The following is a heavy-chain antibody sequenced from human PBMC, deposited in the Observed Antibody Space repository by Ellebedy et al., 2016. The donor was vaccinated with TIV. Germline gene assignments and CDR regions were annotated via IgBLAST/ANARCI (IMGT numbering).Heavy chain of an antibody. J-gene: IGHJ4*02. Sequence: SETLSLXXTVSGDSISSYFWSWIRQLPGKGLEWIGYFYYTGSTKYNPPLKSRVTISVDSSKHQFALKLSSVTAADTAVYYCASWGDYGGNRHFDYWGQGTLVTVSS. CDR3: ASWGDYGGNRHFDY. CDR1: GDSISSYF. V-gene: IGHV4-59*01. D-gene: IGHD4-23*01. CDR2: FYYTGST.